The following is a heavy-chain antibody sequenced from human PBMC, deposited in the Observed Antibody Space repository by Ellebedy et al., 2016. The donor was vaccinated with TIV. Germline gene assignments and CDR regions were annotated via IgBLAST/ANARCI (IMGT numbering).Heavy chain of an antibody. Sequence: AASVKVSCKASGYTFTSYGISWVRQAPGQRLEWMGWISPYNGNTNYAQKLQGRVTMTADTSTSTAYMELRSLRSDDTAVYYCAREYDYGDLLGAYWGQGTLVTVSS. CDR3: AREYDYGDLLGAY. CDR1: GYTFTSYG. D-gene: IGHD4-17*01. V-gene: IGHV1-18*01. CDR2: ISPYNGNT. J-gene: IGHJ4*02.